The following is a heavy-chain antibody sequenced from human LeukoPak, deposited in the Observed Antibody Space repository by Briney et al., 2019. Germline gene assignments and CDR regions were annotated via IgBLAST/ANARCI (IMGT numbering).Heavy chain of an antibody. CDR1: GFTFSSYE. V-gene: IGHV3-48*03. Sequence: HPGGSLRLSCAASGFTFSSYEMNWVRQAPGKGLEWVSYISSSGSTIYYADSVKGRFTISRDNAKNSLYLQMNSLRAEDTAVYYCARDRVTMVRGVIRSHFDYWGQGTLVTVSS. CDR2: ISSSGSTI. J-gene: IGHJ4*02. D-gene: IGHD3-10*01. CDR3: ARDRVTMVRGVIRSHFDY.